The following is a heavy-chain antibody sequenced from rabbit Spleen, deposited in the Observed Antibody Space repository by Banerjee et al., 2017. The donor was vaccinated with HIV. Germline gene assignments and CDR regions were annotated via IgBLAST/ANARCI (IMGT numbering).Heavy chain of an antibody. D-gene: IGHD1-1*01. CDR3: ARDLVAVIGWNFNL. CDR2: INAITGKA. V-gene: IGHV1S45*01. J-gene: IGHJ4*01. Sequence: QKQLVESGGGLVRPEGSLKLSCTASGFDFSNKAVMCWVRQAPGKGLQWIACINAITGKAVYATWATGRFTFSKTSSTTVTLQMTSLTAADTATYFCARDLVAVIGWNFNLWGPGTLVTVS. CDR1: GFDFSNKAV.